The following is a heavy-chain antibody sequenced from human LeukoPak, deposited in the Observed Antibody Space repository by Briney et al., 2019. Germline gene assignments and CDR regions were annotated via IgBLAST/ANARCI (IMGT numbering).Heavy chain of an antibody. CDR1: GYSFTSYG. D-gene: IGHD5-24*01. Sequence: RASVKVSCRASGYSFTSYGISWARQAPGRGLEWMGWISTDNGNTNYVQNLQGGVSMTRDTFTSTVYMELRSLRSDDTAVYYCARAQSRTHWDGFDIWGQGTMVTVPS. CDR3: ARAQSRTHWDGFDI. V-gene: IGHV1-18*01. J-gene: IGHJ3*02. CDR2: ISTDNGNT.